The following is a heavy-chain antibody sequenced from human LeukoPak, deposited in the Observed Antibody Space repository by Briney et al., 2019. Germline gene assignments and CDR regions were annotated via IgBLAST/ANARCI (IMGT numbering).Heavy chain of an antibody. CDR2: IYYSGNT. J-gene: IGHJ4*02. CDR1: GGSISSGSYY. D-gene: IGHD3/OR15-3a*01. V-gene: IGHV4-39*01. Sequence: SETLSLTCTVSGGSISSGSYYWSWIRQPAGKGLEWIGSIYYSGNTYYNASLKSQVSISIDTSKNQFSLRLTSVTAADTAVYYCARQTGSGLFILPGGQGTLVTVSS. CDR3: ARQTGSGLFILP.